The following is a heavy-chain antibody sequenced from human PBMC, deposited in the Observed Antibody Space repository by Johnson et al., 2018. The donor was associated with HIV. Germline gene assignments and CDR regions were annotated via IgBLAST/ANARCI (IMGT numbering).Heavy chain of an antibody. D-gene: IGHD3-16*01. V-gene: IGHV3-30-3*01. CDR3: ARERGAKTEGDRAFDI. CDR2: ISYDGSNK. CDR1: GFTFSSYA. Sequence: QVQLVESGGGVVQPGRSLRLSCAASGFTFSSYAMHWVRQAPGKGLEWVAVISYDGSNKYYADSVNGRFTISRDNSKNTLYLQMNSLRAEDTAVFYCARERGAKTEGDRAFDIWGQGTKVTVSS. J-gene: IGHJ3*02.